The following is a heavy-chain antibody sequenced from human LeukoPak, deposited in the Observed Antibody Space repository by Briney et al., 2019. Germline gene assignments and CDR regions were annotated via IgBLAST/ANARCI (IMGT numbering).Heavy chain of an antibody. CDR3: TRQEEGVPAANDY. CDR2: IWYDGSNK. D-gene: IGHD2-2*01. CDR1: GFTFSSYG. Sequence: GGSLRLSCAASGFTFSSYGMHWVRQAPGKGLEWVAVIWYDGSNKYYADSVKGRFTISRDDSKNTAYLQMDSLKTEDTAVYYCTRQEEGVPAANDYWGQGTLVTVSS. V-gene: IGHV3-33*01. J-gene: IGHJ4*02.